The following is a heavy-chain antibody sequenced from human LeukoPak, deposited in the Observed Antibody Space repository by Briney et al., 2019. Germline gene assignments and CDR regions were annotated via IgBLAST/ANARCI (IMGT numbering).Heavy chain of an antibody. CDR2: ISSSSSYI. V-gene: IGHV3-21*04. CDR3: ARRSSIAVAGAFDY. D-gene: IGHD6-19*01. J-gene: IGHJ4*02. Sequence: GGSLRLSCAASGFTFSSYWMHWVRHAPGKGLEWVSSISSSSSYIYYADSVKGRFTISRDNAKNSVYLQMNSLRAEDTAVYYCARRSSIAVAGAFDYWGQGTLVTVSS. CDR1: GFTFSSYW.